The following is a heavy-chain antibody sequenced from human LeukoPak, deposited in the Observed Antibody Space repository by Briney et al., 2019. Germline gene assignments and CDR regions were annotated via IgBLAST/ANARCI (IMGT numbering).Heavy chain of an antibody. CDR2: IKQDGSEK. V-gene: IGHV3-7*01. Sequence: GGSLRLSCAASGFTFSSYWMSWVRQAPGKGLEWVANIKQDGSEKYYVDSVKGRFTISRDNAKNSLYLQTNSLRAEDTAEYYCARDRRPQWLVTLHYYYYMDVWGKGTTVTVSS. D-gene: IGHD6-19*01. CDR1: GFTFSSYW. J-gene: IGHJ6*03. CDR3: ARDRRPQWLVTLHYYYYMDV.